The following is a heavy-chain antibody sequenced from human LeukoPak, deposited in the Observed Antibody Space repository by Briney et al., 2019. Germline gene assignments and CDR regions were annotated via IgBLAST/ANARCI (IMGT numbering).Heavy chain of an antibody. J-gene: IGHJ4*02. CDR1: GGSFSSYF. D-gene: IGHD6-19*01. V-gene: IGHV4-4*08. CDR2: IYSSGST. Sequence: SETLSLTCTVSGGSFSSYFRSWIRQPPGKGLEWIGYIYSSGSTYYNPSLKSRVTISVDTSKNQFSLKLSSVTAADTAVYYCARRRLGWYSVDYWGQGTLVTVSS. CDR3: ARRRLGWYSVDY.